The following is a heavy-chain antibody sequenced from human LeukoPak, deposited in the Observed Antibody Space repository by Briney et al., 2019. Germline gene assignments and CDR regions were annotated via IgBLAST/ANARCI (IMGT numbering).Heavy chain of an antibody. CDR2: ISSSSSYI. Sequence: GGSLRLSCAASGFTFSSYSINWVRQAPGKGLEWVSSISSSSSYIYYADSVKGRFTISRDNAKKSLYLQMNSLRAEDTAVYYCARVADAVAGPIDYWGQGTLVTVSS. CDR3: ARVADAVAGPIDY. J-gene: IGHJ4*02. D-gene: IGHD6-19*01. V-gene: IGHV3-21*01. CDR1: GFTFSSYS.